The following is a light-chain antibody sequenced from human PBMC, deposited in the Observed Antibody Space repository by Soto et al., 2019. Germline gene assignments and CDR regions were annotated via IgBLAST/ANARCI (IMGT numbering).Light chain of an antibody. V-gene: IGLV1-40*01. CDR3: SSYSSSVGGAV. Sequence: QSVLTQPPSVSGAPGQRVTISCTGSSSNIGAGYDVHWYQQLPGTAPKLLIYGNSNRPSGVPDRSAGSKSGTSASLAITGLQAEEEAYYYCSSYSSSVGGAVFGTGTKLTVL. J-gene: IGLJ1*01. CDR1: SSNIGAGYD. CDR2: GNS.